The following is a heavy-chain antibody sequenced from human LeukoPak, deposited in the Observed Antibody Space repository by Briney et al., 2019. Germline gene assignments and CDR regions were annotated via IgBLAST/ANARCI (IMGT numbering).Heavy chain of an antibody. D-gene: IGHD3-10*01. CDR2: INPNSGGT. Sequence: ASVKVSCKASGYTFTGNYIHWVRQAPGQGLEWMGWINPNSGGTKYAPNFQGRVTMTRDTSISTAYMELSRLTSDDTAVYYCAVPDYYVSVTHFDYWGQGTLVTVSS. CDR1: GYTFTGNY. V-gene: IGHV1-2*02. CDR3: AVPDYYVSVTHFDY. J-gene: IGHJ4*02.